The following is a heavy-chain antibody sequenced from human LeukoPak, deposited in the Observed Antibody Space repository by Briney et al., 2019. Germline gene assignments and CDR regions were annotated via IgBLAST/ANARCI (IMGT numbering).Heavy chain of an antibody. D-gene: IGHD1-26*01. CDR1: GFTFDNYA. CDR2: IASNSGSI. J-gene: IGHJ4*02. Sequence: PGKSLRLSCAASGFTFDNYAMHWVRQAPGKGLEWVSGIASNSGSIVYADSVKGRFTISRDNAKNFLYLQMDTLRTEDTALYYCAKRGRGLLVTGSNFDSWGQGTLVTVSS. V-gene: IGHV3-9*01. CDR3: AKRGRGLLVTGSNFDS.